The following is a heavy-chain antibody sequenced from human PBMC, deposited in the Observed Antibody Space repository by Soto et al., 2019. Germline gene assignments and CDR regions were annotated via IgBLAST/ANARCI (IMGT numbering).Heavy chain of an antibody. D-gene: IGHD5-12*01. V-gene: IGHV3-48*02. CDR2: ISSSSTI. CDR3: ARDRGYSGYDPLAYFDY. CDR1: GFTFSSYS. Sequence: GSLRLSCAASGFTFSSYSMNWVRQAPGKGLEWVSYISSSSTIYYADSVKGRFTISRDNAKNSLYLQMNSLRDEDTAVYYCARDRGYSGYDPLAYFDYWGQGTLVTVSS. J-gene: IGHJ4*02.